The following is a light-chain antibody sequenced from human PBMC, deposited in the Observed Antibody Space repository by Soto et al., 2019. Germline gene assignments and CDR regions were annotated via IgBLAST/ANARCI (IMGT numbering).Light chain of an antibody. CDR1: QSVRSN. CDR3: QQYDNWPLT. CDR2: GAS. Sequence: EVVMTQSPATLSVSPGEGATLSCRASQSVRSNLAWYQKKPGQSHRLLIYGASTRATAVPARFSGSGSGTEFTLTISSLQSEDFAVYYCQQYDNWPLTFGGGPQVEIK. J-gene: IGKJ4*01. V-gene: IGKV3-15*01.